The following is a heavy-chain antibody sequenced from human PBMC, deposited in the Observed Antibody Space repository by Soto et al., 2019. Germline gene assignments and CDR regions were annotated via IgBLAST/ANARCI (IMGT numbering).Heavy chain of an antibody. V-gene: IGHV1-2*02. J-gene: IGHJ4*02. D-gene: IGHD1-26*01. CDR2: IRPDTGGT. Sequence: QVQLVQSGAEVKKPGASVKVSCKASGYTFTDYHIHWVRQATGQGLEWMGWIRPDTGGTSYAQKFQGRVTTTRDTSFSTAYMELTRLRSDDTAVYYCARILSAEVGALEYWGQGTMVTVSS. CDR1: GYTFTDYH. CDR3: ARILSAEVGALEY.